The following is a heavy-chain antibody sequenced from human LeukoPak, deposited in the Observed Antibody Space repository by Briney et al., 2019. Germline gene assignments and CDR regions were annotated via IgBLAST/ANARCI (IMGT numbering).Heavy chain of an antibody. Sequence: GGSLRLSCAASGFSVGTKYMNWVRQAPGKGLEWVSILYSGGDTYYADSVKGRFTISRDNSRNTLSLQMNSLRVDDTAVYYCTRVGDHYHWYFDLWGRGTLATVSS. D-gene: IGHD3-10*01. J-gene: IGHJ2*01. CDR3: TRVGDHYHWYFDL. CDR1: GFSVGTKY. CDR2: LYSGGDT. V-gene: IGHV3-53*01.